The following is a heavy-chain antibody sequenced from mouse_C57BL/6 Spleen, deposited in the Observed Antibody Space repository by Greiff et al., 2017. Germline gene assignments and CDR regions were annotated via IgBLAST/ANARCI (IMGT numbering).Heavy chain of an antibody. D-gene: IGHD1-1*01. CDR3: ARYRYYGSTFFDY. CDR2: IYPGDGDT. CDR1: GYAFSSSW. J-gene: IGHJ2*01. Sequence: VQLQESGPELVKPGASVKISCKASGYAFSSSWMNWVKQRPGKGLEWIGRIYPGDGDTNYNGKFKGKATLTADKSSSTAYMQLSSLTSEDSAVYFCARYRYYGSTFFDYWGQGTTLTVSS. V-gene: IGHV1-82*01.